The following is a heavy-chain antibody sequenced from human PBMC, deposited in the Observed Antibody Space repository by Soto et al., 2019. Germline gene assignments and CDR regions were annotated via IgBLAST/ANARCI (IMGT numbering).Heavy chain of an antibody. Sequence: GSLRLSCAASGFTLSSYAMSWVRQAPGKGLEWVSAISGSGGSTYYADSVKGRFTISRDNSKNTLYLQMNSLRAEDTAVYYCATAQLRYFDWLPKGGAFDYWGQGTLVTVSS. CDR2: ISGSGGST. V-gene: IGHV3-23*01. CDR1: GFTLSSYA. J-gene: IGHJ4*02. CDR3: ATAQLRYFDWLPKGGAFDY. D-gene: IGHD3-9*01.